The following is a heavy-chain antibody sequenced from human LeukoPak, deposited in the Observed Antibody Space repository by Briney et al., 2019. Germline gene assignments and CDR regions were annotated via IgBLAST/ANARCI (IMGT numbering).Heavy chain of an antibody. CDR1: GFTVSTNY. J-gene: IGHJ3*02. V-gene: IGHV3-48*04. D-gene: IGHD2-2*02. CDR2: LSSSSGTI. Sequence: GGSLRLSCAASGFTVSTNYMSWVRQAPGKGLEWVSYLSSSSGTIYYADSVKGRFTISRDNAKNSLYLQMNSLRAEDTAVYYCARDYCRSSNCYRSPIGAFDIWGQGTMVTVSS. CDR3: ARDYCRSSNCYRSPIGAFDI.